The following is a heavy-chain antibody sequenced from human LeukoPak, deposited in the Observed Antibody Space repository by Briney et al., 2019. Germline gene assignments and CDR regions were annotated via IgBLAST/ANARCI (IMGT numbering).Heavy chain of an antibody. J-gene: IGHJ3*02. CDR2: ISSSGST. V-gene: IGHV4-61*02. CDR3: ARGPYSYDSSGAFDI. CDR1: GDSISSGDYY. D-gene: IGHD3-22*01. Sequence: SQTLSLTCTVSGDSISSGDYYWSWIRQPAGKGLEWIGRISSSGSTNYNPSLKSRVTISVDTSKNQFSLKLSSVTAADTAVYFCARGPYSYDSSGAFDIWGQGAMVTVSS.